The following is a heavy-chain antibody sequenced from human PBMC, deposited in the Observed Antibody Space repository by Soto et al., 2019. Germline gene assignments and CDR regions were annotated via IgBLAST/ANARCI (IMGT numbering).Heavy chain of an antibody. CDR3: ARARDSSGWPDY. V-gene: IGHV3-48*03. J-gene: IGHJ4*02. CDR1: GLTFSIYE. D-gene: IGHD6-19*01. Sequence: PGGSLRLSCAASGLTFSIYEINWVRQAPGKGLEWVSYISSSGSTIYYADSVKGRFTISRDNAKNSLYLQMNSLRAEDTAVYYCARARDSSGWPDYWGQGTLVTVSS. CDR2: ISSSGSTI.